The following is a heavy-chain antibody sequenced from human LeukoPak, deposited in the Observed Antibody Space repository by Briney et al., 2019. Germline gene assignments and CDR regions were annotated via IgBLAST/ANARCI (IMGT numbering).Heavy chain of an antibody. V-gene: IGHV4-30-2*01. CDR3: ARGPAARPGRRPFDY. Sequence: PSETLSLTCAVSGGSISSGGYYWSWIRQPPGQGLEWIGYIYHSGSTYYNPSLKSRVTISVDRSKNQFSLKLSSVTAADTAVYYCARGPAARPGRRPFDYWGQGTLVTVSS. J-gene: IGHJ4*02. D-gene: IGHD6-6*01. CDR1: GGSISSGGYY. CDR2: IYHSGST.